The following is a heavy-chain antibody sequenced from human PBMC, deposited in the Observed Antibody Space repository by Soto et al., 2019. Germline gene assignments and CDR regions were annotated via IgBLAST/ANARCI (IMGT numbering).Heavy chain of an antibody. CDR3: ARGRIVGAACDY. V-gene: IGHV1-8*01. Sequence: QVQLVQSGAEVKKSGASVKVSCKASGYTFTSSDINWVRQATGQGLEWMGWMNPNTGNIGYTQRFQGRVSMTRNISITTAYMELSGLKSDDTAVYYCARGRIVGAACDYWGQGTLVTVSA. CDR1: GYTFTSSD. CDR2: MNPNTGNI. J-gene: IGHJ4*02. D-gene: IGHD1-26*01.